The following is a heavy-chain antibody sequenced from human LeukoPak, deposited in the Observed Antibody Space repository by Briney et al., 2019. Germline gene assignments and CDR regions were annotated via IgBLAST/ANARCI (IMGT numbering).Heavy chain of an antibody. J-gene: IGHJ4*02. CDR3: TRSFRGYDFYYFDY. CDR2: ISGSGGST. Sequence: GGSLRLSCAASGFTFSSYAMNWVRQAPGKGLEWVSSISGSGGSTFYTDSVKGRFTISRDNSKNTLYLQMNSLRADDPAVYYCTRSFRGYDFYYFDYWGQGILVTVFS. V-gene: IGHV3-23*01. CDR1: GFTFSSYA. D-gene: IGHD5-12*01.